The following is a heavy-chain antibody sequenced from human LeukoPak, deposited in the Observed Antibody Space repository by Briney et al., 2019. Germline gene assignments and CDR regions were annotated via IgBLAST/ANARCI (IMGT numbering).Heavy chain of an antibody. V-gene: IGHV4-4*07. J-gene: IGHJ6*03. Sequence: PSETLSLTCTVSGGSISSYYWSWIRQPAGKGLEWIGRIYTSGSTNYNPSLKSRVTMSVDTSKNQFSLKLSSVTAADTAVYYCARATRQEVVPAAPSYYYYMDVWGKGTTVTVSS. CDR2: IYTSGST. CDR3: ARATRQEVVPAAPSYYYYMDV. D-gene: IGHD2-2*01. CDR1: GGSISSYY.